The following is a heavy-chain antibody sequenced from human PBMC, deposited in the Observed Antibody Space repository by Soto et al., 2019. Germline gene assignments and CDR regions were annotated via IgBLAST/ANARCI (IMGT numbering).Heavy chain of an antibody. CDR3: GRDAAMGYGDPGPGY. CDR2: IYSGGST. J-gene: IGHJ4*02. CDR1: GFTVSSSY. Sequence: EVQLVESGGALVQPGGSLRLSCAASGFTVSSSYMSWVRQAPGKGLEWVSVIYSGGSTYYADSVKGRFTISRHNSKNTVELEKNKLRGEDTAVYYCGRDAAMGYGDPGPGYWGQGTLVNVSS. V-gene: IGHV3-53*04. D-gene: IGHD4-17*01.